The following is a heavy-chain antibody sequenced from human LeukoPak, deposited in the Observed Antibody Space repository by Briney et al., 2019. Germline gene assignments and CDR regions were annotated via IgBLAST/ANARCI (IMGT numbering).Heavy chain of an antibody. Sequence: GASVKVSCKASGYTFTGYYMHWVRQAPGQGLEWMGWINPNSGGTNYAQKFQGRVTMTRDTSISTAYMELSRLRSDDTAVYYCARVGRVWGRGPHNWFDPWGQGTLVTVSS. D-gene: IGHD3-16*01. CDR2: INPNSGGT. CDR1: GYTFTGYY. V-gene: IGHV1-2*02. J-gene: IGHJ5*02. CDR3: ARVGRVWGRGPHNWFDP.